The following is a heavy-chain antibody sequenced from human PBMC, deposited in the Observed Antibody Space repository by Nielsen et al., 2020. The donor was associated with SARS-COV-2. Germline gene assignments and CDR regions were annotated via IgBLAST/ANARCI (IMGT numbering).Heavy chain of an antibody. CDR1: GFTFSSYW. Sequence: GESLKISCAASGFTFSSYWMNWVRQAPGKGLEWVSYISSTSSTIYYADSVKGRFTISRDNAKNSLYLQMNSLRAEDTAVYYCATQAAVAVGGIYYGMDVWGQGTTVTVSS. D-gene: IGHD6-19*01. J-gene: IGHJ6*02. CDR3: ATQAAVAVGGIYYGMDV. V-gene: IGHV3-48*01. CDR2: ISSTSSTI.